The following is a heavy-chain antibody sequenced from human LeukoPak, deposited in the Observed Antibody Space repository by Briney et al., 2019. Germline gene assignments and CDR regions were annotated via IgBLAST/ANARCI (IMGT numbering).Heavy chain of an antibody. Sequence: PGGSLRLSCAASGFTFSDYYMSWIRQAPGKGLEWVSYITSSGSSTGYADSVKGRFTISRDNAKNSLYLQMNSLRAEDTAVYYCATYYYASGRPDWGQGTLVTVSS. CDR3: ATYYYASGRPD. D-gene: IGHD3-10*01. CDR2: ITSSGSST. V-gene: IGHV3-11*03. CDR1: GFTFSDYY. J-gene: IGHJ4*02.